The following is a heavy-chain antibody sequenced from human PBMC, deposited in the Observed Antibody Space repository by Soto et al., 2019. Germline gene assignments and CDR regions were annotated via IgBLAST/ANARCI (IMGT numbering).Heavy chain of an antibody. V-gene: IGHV1-69*12. CDR2: LIPVFEKS. CDR1: GGTFSKTA. D-gene: IGHD2-15*01. Sequence: QVQLVQSGAEVKKPGSSVKVSCKASGGTFSKTAINWVRQAPGQGLEWMGGLIPVFEKSYYAQKFPDKITMTANESASTVYMSLSSLRQDDTAVYSGVRCGRSEMCTSFDYGGQGTLITVSS. CDR3: VRCGRSEMCTSFDY. J-gene: IGHJ4*02.